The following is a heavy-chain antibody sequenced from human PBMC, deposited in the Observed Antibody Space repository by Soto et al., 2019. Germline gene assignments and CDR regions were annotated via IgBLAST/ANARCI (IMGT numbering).Heavy chain of an antibody. J-gene: IGHJ6*02. D-gene: IGHD2-15*01. CDR2: ISAYNGNT. CDR1: GYTFTSYG. V-gene: IGHV1-18*01. CDR3: ARRTDGNYYYGMDV. Sequence: ASVKVSCKASGYTFTSYGISWVRQAPGQGLEWMGWISAYNGNTNYAQKLQGRVTMTTDTSTSTAYMELRSLRSDNTAVYYCARRTDGNYYYGMDVWGQGTTVTVSS.